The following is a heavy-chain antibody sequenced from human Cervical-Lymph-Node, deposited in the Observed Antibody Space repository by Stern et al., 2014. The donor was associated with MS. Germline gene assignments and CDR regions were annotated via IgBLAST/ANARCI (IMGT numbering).Heavy chain of an antibody. Sequence: QVQLVQSGTEVKKPGSSVKVSCKASGGSFSYLAISWVRQAPGQGHEWMGAIIPIFATPNHAQKSHGIVTISADEATSSVYIELRNLRSDDTAVYYGARDGTPVSVSGIWFDPWGQGTLVTVSS. J-gene: IGHJ5*02. CDR3: ARDGTPVSVSGIWFDP. CDR2: IIPIFATP. CDR1: GGSFSYLA. D-gene: IGHD3-10*01. V-gene: IGHV1-69*01.